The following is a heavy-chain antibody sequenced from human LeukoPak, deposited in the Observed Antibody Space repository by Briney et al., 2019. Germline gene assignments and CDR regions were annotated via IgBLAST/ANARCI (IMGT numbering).Heavy chain of an antibody. V-gene: IGHV3-21*01. Sequence: GGSLRLSCAASGFTFSSYSMNWVRQAPGKGLEWVSSISSSSSYIYYADSVKGRFTISRDNAKNSLYLQMNSLRAEDTAVYYCARDPDRLLLDADAFDIWGQGTMVTVSS. CDR2: ISSSSSYI. CDR3: ARDPDRLLLDADAFDI. D-gene: IGHD2-2*01. CDR1: GFTFSSYS. J-gene: IGHJ3*02.